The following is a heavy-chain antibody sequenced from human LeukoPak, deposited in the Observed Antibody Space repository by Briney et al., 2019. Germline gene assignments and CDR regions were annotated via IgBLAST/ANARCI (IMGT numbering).Heavy chain of an antibody. CDR1: GGSFSCYF. CDR2: INHSGST. V-gene: IGHV4-34*01. D-gene: IGHD6-13*01. J-gene: IGHJ5*02. Sequence: SETLSLTCAVYGGSFSCYFWRWIRQPPGKGLEWIGEINHSGSTKYNPSLKSRVIISVYTSKSQYSLKLRSVTAADTAVYYCARAENGIAAAGTRWFDPWGQGTLVTVSS. CDR3: ARAENGIAAAGTRWFDP.